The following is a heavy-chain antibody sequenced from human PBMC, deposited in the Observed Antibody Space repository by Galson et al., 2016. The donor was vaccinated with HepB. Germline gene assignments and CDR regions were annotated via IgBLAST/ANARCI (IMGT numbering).Heavy chain of an antibody. CDR3: ASVGYGGWFDP. V-gene: IGHV1-18*01. CDR1: GYSLSRHS. D-gene: IGHD5-12*01. CDR2: NSGYLGKS. Sequence: SVKVSCKASGYSLSRHSITWVRQVPGQGLEWMGWNSGYLGKSEYADKFQGRVTITVDTSASTAYMELSSLRSEDTAVYYCASVGYGGWFDPWGQGTLATVSS. J-gene: IGHJ5*02.